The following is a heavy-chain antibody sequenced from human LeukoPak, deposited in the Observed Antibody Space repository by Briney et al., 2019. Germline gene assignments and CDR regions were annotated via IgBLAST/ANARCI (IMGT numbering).Heavy chain of an antibody. CDR1: GGSISSYY. V-gene: IGHV4-4*07. CDR2: IYTSGST. D-gene: IGHD1-26*01. Sequence: PSETLSLTCTVSGGSISSYYWSWIRQPAGKGLEWIGRIYTSGSTNYNPSLKSRVTMSVDTSKNQFSLKLSSVTAADTAVYYCARDSPKTSYRGAYYYYYYMDVWGKGTTVTISS. J-gene: IGHJ6*03. CDR3: ARDSPKTSYRGAYYYYYYMDV.